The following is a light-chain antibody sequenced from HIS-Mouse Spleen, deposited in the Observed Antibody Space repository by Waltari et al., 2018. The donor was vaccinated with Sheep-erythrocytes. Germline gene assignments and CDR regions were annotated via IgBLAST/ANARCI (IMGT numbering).Light chain of an antibody. CDR2: DVS. Sequence: QSALTQPRSVSGSPGQSVTIPCTGTSSDVGSDNYVPWYQQHHGKAPKLMIYDVSKRPSGIPERFSGSNSGNTATLTISGTQAMDEADYYCQAWDSSTVVFGGGTKLTVL. CDR3: QAWDSSTVV. V-gene: IGLV2-11*01. J-gene: IGLJ2*01. CDR1: SSDVGSDNY.